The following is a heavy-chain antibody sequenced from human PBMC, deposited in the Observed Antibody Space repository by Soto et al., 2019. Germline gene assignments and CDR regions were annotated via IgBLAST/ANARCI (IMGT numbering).Heavy chain of an antibody. V-gene: IGHV3-53*04. J-gene: IGHJ4*02. Sequence: GGSLRLSCAASGFTVSSNYMSWVRQAPGKGLEWVSVIYSGGSTYYADSVKGRFTISRHNSKNTLYLQMNSLRAEDTDVYSCARARGSGSYYFDYWGQGTMVTVSS. CDR2: IYSGGST. CDR3: ARARGSGSYYFDY. D-gene: IGHD1-26*01. CDR1: GFTVSSNY.